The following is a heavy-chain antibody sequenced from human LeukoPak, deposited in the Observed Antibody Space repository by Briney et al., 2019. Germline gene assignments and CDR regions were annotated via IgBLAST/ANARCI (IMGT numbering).Heavy chain of an antibody. CDR3: AKAASSSWPSYYYGMDV. J-gene: IGHJ6*02. CDR2: ITGSGGNT. V-gene: IGHV3-23*01. CDR1: GFTFSDYS. Sequence: GGSLRLSCAASGFTFSDYSMSWVRQAPGKGLEWVPVITGSGGNTYYADSVKGRFTISKDNSKNTVYLQMSSLRVDDTAVYYCAKAASSSWPSYYYGMDVWGQGTTVTVSS. D-gene: IGHD6-13*01.